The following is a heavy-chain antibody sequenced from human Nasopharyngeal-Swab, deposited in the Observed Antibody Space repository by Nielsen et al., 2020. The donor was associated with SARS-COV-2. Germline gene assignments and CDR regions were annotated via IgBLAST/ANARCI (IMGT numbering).Heavy chain of an antibody. V-gene: IGHV1-8*01. CDR3: ARALEEFAGYYYYYYMDV. CDR2: MNPNSGNT. D-gene: IGHD3-10*01. J-gene: IGHJ6*03. CDR1: GYTFTSYD. Sequence: ASVKVSCKASGYTFTSYDISWVRQATGQGLEWMGWMNPNSGNTGYAQKFQGRVTMTRNTSISTAYMELSSLRSEDTAVYYCARALEEFAGYYYYYYMDVWGKGTTVTVSS.